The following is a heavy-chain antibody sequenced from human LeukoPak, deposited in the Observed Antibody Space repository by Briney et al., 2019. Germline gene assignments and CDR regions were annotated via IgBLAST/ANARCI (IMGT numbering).Heavy chain of an antibody. CDR3: ARARDVLLWFGEPSTPGFHNWFDP. CDR2: IIPIFGTA. J-gene: IGHJ5*02. D-gene: IGHD3-10*01. Sequence: VKVSCKASGGTFSSYAISWVRQAPGQGLEWMGGIIPIFGTANYAQKFQGRVTITADKSTSTAYMELSSLRSEDTAVYYCARARDVLLWFGEPSTPGFHNWFDPWGQGTLVTVSS. CDR1: GGTFSSYA. V-gene: IGHV1-69*13.